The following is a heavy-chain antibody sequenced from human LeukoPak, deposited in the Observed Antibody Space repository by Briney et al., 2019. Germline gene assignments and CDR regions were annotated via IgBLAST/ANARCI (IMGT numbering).Heavy chain of an antibody. CDR1: GFTFTSYS. CDR3: AVGIAATRRYFDY. Sequence: GGSLRLSCAASGFTFTSYSMNWVRQAPGKGLEWVSYISSSSSTIYYADSVKGRFTISRDNAKNSLYLQMNSLRDEDTAVYYCAVGIAATRRYFDYWGQGTPVTVSS. CDR2: ISSSSSTI. J-gene: IGHJ4*02. D-gene: IGHD6-25*01. V-gene: IGHV3-48*02.